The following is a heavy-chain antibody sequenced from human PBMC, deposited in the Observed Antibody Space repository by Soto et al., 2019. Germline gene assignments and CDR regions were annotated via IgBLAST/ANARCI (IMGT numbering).Heavy chain of an antibody. CDR2: ITPGGRT. J-gene: IGHJ4*02. V-gene: IGHV4-34*01. Sequence: QVQLQQWGAGLLKPSETLSLTCAVYGGSFSGYYLSWVRQPPGKGLESIGEITPGGRTNYNPSLKSRVTIPVDTTKALLSLALTSVTAADTAVYFCVRAFAAVQDWGQGTLVTVSS. CDR1: GGSFSGYY. D-gene: IGHD6-25*01. CDR3: VRAFAAVQD.